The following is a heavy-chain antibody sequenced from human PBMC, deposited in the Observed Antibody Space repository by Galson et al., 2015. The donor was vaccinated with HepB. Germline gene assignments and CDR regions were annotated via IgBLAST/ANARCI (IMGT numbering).Heavy chain of an antibody. CDR1: GYTFTSYA. Sequence: SVKVSCKASGYTFTSYAMHWVRQAPGHALVWMGCISAGNGHTQYSQKLQRRLTITRDTSASTVYMELSRLRSEDSAVYFCAGAVTIFGVVKNYYYGMDVWGQGTTVTVSS. D-gene: IGHD3-3*01. J-gene: IGHJ6*02. V-gene: IGHV1-3*01. CDR2: ISAGNGHT. CDR3: AGAVTIFGVVKNYYYGMDV.